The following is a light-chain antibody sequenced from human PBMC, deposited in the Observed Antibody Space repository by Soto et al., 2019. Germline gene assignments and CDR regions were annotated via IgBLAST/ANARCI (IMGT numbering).Light chain of an antibody. CDR1: QGISDF. CDR3: QQYDYLPLT. V-gene: IGKV1-33*01. Sequence: DIQMTQSPSSLSASVGDRVTITCQASQGISDFLNWYQQKPGKAPKLLIYDASNLETGVPSRFSGGGSGTDFTFTISSLQPEDIATYYCQQYDYLPLTFGGGTRVAIK. CDR2: DAS. J-gene: IGKJ4*01.